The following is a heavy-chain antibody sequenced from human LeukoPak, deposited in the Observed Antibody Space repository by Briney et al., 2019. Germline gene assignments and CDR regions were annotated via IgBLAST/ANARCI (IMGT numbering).Heavy chain of an antibody. J-gene: IGHJ4*02. V-gene: IGHV3-74*01. Sequence: GGSLRLSCAASGFTFSKYWMLWVRQAPGKGLESVSRINTDGTVTTYADSVKGRFTVSRDNADNTMFLQMNSVRDEDTAMYYCAAKQWLAPPPDSWGQGTPVTVSS. D-gene: IGHD6-19*01. CDR1: GFTFSKYW. CDR3: AAKQWLAPPPDS. CDR2: INTDGTVT.